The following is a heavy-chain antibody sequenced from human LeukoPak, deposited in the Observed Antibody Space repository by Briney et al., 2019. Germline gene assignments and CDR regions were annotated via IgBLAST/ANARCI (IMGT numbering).Heavy chain of an antibody. D-gene: IGHD1-26*01. CDR2: ISGSGSNT. Sequence: PGGSLRLSCAASGFTFSNYAMTWVRQAPGKGLEWVSVISGSGSNTDYADSVKGRFTISRDNAKNTLYLQMNSLRAEDTAVYFCSRGSFSGFDYWGQGTLVTVSS. CDR1: GFTFSNYA. CDR3: SRGSFSGFDY. J-gene: IGHJ4*02. V-gene: IGHV3-23*01.